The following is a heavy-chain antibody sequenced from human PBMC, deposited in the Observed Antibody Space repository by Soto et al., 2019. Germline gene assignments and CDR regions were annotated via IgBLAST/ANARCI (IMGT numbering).Heavy chain of an antibody. J-gene: IGHJ4*02. CDR3: ARVSGYYLPDY. CDR2: INAGNGNT. Sequence: QVQLVQSGAEEKKPRASVKVSCKASGYTFTNYAMHWVRQAPGQRLEWMGWINAGNGNTKYSQKFQGRVTITRDTSSSTAYMELSSLRSEDTAVYYCARVSGYYLPDYWGQGTLVTVSS. D-gene: IGHD5-12*01. V-gene: IGHV1-3*05. CDR1: GYTFTNYA.